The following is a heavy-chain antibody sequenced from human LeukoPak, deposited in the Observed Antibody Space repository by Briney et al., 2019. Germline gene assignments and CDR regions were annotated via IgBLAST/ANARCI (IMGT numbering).Heavy chain of an antibody. Sequence: SVKVSCKASGGTFSSYAISWVRQAPGQGLEWMGGIIPIFGTANYAQKFQGRVTITTDESTSTAYMELSSLRSEDTAVYYCARGITYYDFWSGYYNPVSWFDPWAREPWSPSPQ. CDR1: GGTFSSYA. D-gene: IGHD3-3*01. V-gene: IGHV1-69*05. CDR2: IIPIFGTA. CDR3: ARGITYYDFWSGYYNPVSWFDP. J-gene: IGHJ5*02.